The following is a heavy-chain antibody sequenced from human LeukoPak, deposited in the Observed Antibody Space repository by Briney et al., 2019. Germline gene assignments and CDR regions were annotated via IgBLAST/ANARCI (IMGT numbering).Heavy chain of an antibody. CDR3: ARDLNSWLKTDS. V-gene: IGHV1-18*01. D-gene: IGHD5-12*01. J-gene: IGHJ4*02. CDR2: ISAYNGDT. Sequence: GASVTVSCKASGGTFSSYAISWVRQAPGQGLEWMGWISAYNGDTQYPKKFQGRVTMTRDTSTNTAYMELRSLRSDDTAVYYCARDLNSWLKTDSWGQGTLVTVSS. CDR1: GGTFSSYA.